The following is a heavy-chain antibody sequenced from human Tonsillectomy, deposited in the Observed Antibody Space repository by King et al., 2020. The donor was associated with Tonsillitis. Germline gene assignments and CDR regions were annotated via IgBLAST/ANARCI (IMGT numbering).Heavy chain of an antibody. CDR1: GYTFTSYD. V-gene: IGHV1-8*01. J-gene: IGHJ6*02. D-gene: IGHD2-2*01. CDR3: ARFSLSYCSGPSCYAYYYYGMDV. CDR2: MNPNSGNT. Sequence: QLVQSGAEVKKPGASVKVSCKASGYTFTSYDVNWVRQATGQGLEWMGWMNPNSGNTGYAQKFQGRVTMTRNTSISTAYMELSSLRSEDAAVYYFARFSLSYCSGPSCYAYYYYGMDVWGPGTTVTVSS.